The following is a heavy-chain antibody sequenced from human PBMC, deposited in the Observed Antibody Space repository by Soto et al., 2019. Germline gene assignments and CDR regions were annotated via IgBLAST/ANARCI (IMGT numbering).Heavy chain of an antibody. J-gene: IGHJ4*02. V-gene: IGHV3-9*01. D-gene: IGHD4-17*01. Sequence: EVQLVESGGGLVQPGRSLRLSCAASGFTFDDYAMHWVRQAPGKGLEWVSGISWNSGSIGYADSVKGRFTISRDNAKNTLYLQMNSLRAEDTALYDCAKSPYGDYDSQTFDYWGQGTLVTVSS. CDR1: GFTFDDYA. CDR3: AKSPYGDYDSQTFDY. CDR2: ISWNSGSI.